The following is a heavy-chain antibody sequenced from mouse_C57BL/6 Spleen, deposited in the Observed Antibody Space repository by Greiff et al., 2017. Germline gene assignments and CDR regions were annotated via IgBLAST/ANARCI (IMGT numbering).Heavy chain of an antibody. CDR3: TRIYEYDSAMEY. V-gene: IGHV5-9-1*02. CDR2: ISRGGDYI. D-gene: IGHD2-4*01. CDR1: GFTFSSYA. Sequence: EVQGVESGEGLVKPGGSLTLSCAASGFTFSSYAMSWVRQTPEQRLEWVAYISRGGDYIYYADTVKGRFTIARDNARNTLYLQMSSLKSEDTAMYYCTRIYEYDSAMEYWGQGTSVTVSS. J-gene: IGHJ4*01.